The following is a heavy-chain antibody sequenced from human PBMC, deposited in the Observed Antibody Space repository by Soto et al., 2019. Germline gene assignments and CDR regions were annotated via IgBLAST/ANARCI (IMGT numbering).Heavy chain of an antibody. CDR2: IYYSGST. V-gene: IGHV4-61*01. CDR1: GGSVSSGSYY. Sequence: SETLSLTCTVSGGSVSSGSYYWSWIRQPPGKGLEWIGYIYYSGSTNYNPSLKSRVTISVDTSKNQFSLKLSSVTAADTAVYYCARAAMGGSSWPFDYWGQGTLVTSPQ. CDR3: ARAAMGGSSWPFDY. J-gene: IGHJ4*02. D-gene: IGHD6-13*01.